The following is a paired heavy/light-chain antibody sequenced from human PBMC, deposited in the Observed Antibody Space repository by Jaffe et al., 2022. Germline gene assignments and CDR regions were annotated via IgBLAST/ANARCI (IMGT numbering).Heavy chain of an antibody. CDR1: GFNFNRFW. CDR3: ATSRLVGIDH. J-gene: IGHJ4*02. V-gene: IGHV3-7*05. Sequence: EVQPVESGGGLVQTGGSLRLSCVVSGFNFNRFWMTWVRQAPGKGLEWVASIKEDGSVKYYVDSVKGRFTISRDDARVSVFLQMNSLTDEDTAVYYCATSRLVGIDHWGQGTLVIVSS. CDR2: IKEDGSVK. D-gene: IGHD7-27*01.
Light chain of an antibody. Sequence: QSALTQPASVSGSPGQSITISCTGTSSDIGSYNFVSWYQHHPGKAPKVMIYEVTKRPSGVSDRFSGSKSGNTVSLTISGLQAEDEADYYCCSLATSNAVLFGGGTKVTVL. CDR2: EVT. J-gene: IGLJ2*01. CDR1: SSDIGSYNF. V-gene: IGLV2-23*02. CDR3: CSLATSNAVL.